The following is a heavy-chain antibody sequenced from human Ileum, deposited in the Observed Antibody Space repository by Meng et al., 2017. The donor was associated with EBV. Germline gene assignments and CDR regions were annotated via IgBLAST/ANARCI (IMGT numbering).Heavy chain of an antibody. D-gene: IGHD3-9*01. CDR1: PCSPLLHPF. CDR2: FFHIGST. Sequence: PPPTLPLSFALSPCSPLLHPFLLSPLQPPRQALDWFLDFFHIGSTNNSPSLKTRVTKSVDNFKNQFSLSLTSVKAADTAIYYCAKVSLTGTFYDHWCQLILVTVSS. CDR3: AKVSLTGTFYDH. J-gene: IGHJ4*02. V-gene: IGHV4-4*03.